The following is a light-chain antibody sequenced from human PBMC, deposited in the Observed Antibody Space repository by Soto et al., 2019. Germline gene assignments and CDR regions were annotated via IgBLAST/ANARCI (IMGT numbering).Light chain of an antibody. V-gene: IGKV1-13*02. CDR1: QGIRND. J-gene: IGKJ5*01. CDR3: QQYNSYSSIT. Sequence: AIQMTQSPSSLSASVGDRVTITCRASQGIRNDLGWYQQKPGKAPKLLIYDVSSLESGVPSRFSGSGSGTEFTLTISSLQPDDFATYYCQQYNSYSSITFGQGTRLEIK. CDR2: DVS.